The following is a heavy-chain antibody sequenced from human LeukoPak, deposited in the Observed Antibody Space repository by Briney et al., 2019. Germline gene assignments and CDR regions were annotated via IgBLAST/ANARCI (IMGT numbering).Heavy chain of an antibody. D-gene: IGHD6-25*01. CDR2: IYYSGST. J-gene: IGHJ4*02. Sequence: SETLSLTCTVSGGSISSYYWSWIRQPPGKRLEWIGYIYYSGSTNYNPSLKSRVTISVDTSKNQFSLKLSSVTAADTAVYYCARGRGAYYFDYWGQGTLVTVSS. V-gene: IGHV4-59*01. CDR1: GGSISSYY. CDR3: ARGRGAYYFDY.